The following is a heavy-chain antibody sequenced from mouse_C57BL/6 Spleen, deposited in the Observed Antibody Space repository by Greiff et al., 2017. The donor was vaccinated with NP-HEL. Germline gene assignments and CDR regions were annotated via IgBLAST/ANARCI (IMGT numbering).Heavy chain of an antibody. CDR2: INPNNGGT. CDR1: GYTFTDYY. Sequence: EVQLQQSGPELVKPGASVKISCKASGYTFTDYYMNWVKQSHGKSLEWIGDINPNNGGTSYNQKFKGKATLTVDKSSSTAYMELRSLTSEDSAVYYCARLDYLEYWGQGTSVTVSS. CDR3: ARLDYLEY. J-gene: IGHJ4*01. V-gene: IGHV1-26*01. D-gene: IGHD2-13*01.